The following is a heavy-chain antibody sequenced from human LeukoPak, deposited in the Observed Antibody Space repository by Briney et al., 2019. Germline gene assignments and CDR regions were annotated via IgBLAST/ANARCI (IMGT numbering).Heavy chain of an antibody. CDR1: GFTLSSYA. Sequence: GGSLRLSCAASGFTLSSYAMSWVHQAPGKGLEWVSAISGSGGSTYYADSVKGRFTISRDNSKNTLYLQMNSLRAEDTAVYYCAKEGAERYYFDYWGQGTLVTVSS. J-gene: IGHJ4*02. CDR2: ISGSGGST. D-gene: IGHD1-1*01. V-gene: IGHV3-23*01. CDR3: AKEGAERYYFDY.